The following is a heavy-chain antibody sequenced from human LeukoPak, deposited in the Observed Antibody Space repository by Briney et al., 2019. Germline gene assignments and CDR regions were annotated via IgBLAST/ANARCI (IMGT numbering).Heavy chain of an antibody. V-gene: IGHV4-34*01. CDR1: GGSFSGYY. D-gene: IGHD3-22*01. CDR3: ARGRDYYYDSSGYYRETYYFDY. Sequence: PSETLSLTCAVYGGSFSGYYWSWIRQPPGKGLEWIGEINHSGSTNYNPSLKSRVTISVDTSKNQFSLKLSSVTAADTAVYYCARGRDYYYDSSGYYRETYYFDYWGQGTLVTVSS. CDR2: INHSGST. J-gene: IGHJ4*02.